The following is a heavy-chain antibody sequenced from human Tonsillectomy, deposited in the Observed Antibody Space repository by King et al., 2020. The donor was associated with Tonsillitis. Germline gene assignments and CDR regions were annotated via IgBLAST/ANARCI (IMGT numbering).Heavy chain of an antibody. D-gene: IGHD3-3*01. CDR1: GGSISSSSYY. CDR2: IYYSGST. V-gene: IGHV4-39*01. Sequence: QLQESGPGLVKPSETLSLTCTVSGGSISSSSYYWGWIRQPPGKGLEWIGNIYYSGSTHYNPSLKSRVTISVDTSKNQFSLKLRSVTAADTAVYYCARIFDFWSGYSYGMDVWGQGTTVTVSS. J-gene: IGHJ6*02. CDR3: ARIFDFWSGYSYGMDV.